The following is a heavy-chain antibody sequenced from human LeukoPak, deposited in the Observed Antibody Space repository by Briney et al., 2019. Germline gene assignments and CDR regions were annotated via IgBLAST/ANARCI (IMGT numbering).Heavy chain of an antibody. Sequence: GGSLRLSCAASGFTFSSYEMNWVRQAPGKGLEWVSYISSGSTIYYADSVKGRFTISRDNAKNSLYLQMNSLRAEDTAVYYCASMGIAVAGGNFDYWGQGTLVTVSS. D-gene: IGHD6-19*01. CDR3: ASMGIAVAGGNFDY. CDR1: GFTFSSYE. CDR2: ISSGSTI. V-gene: IGHV3-48*03. J-gene: IGHJ4*02.